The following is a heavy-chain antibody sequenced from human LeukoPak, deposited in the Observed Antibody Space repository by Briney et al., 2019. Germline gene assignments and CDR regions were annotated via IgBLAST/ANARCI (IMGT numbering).Heavy chain of an antibody. Sequence: GSLRLSCAASGFTSSNAWMSWVRQAPGEGLEWVGRIKSKTDGGTTDYAAPVKGRFTISRDDSENTLYLQMNSLKTEDTAVYYCTKEGGSWGFIDYWGQGTLVTVSS. CDR2: IKSKTDGGTT. V-gene: IGHV3-15*01. CDR3: TKEGGSWGFIDY. CDR1: GFTSSNAW. J-gene: IGHJ4*02. D-gene: IGHD6-13*01.